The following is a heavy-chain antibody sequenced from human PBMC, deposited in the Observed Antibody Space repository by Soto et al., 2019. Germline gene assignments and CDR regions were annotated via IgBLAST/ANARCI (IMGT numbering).Heavy chain of an antibody. CDR2: ISGSGGST. V-gene: IGHV3-23*01. D-gene: IGHD3-22*01. CDR3: AKIRDYYDSSGYPSDYFDY. Sequence: GGSLRLSCAASGFTLSSYAMSWVRQAPGKGLEWVSAISGSGGSTYYADSVKGRFTISRDNSKNTLYLQMNGLRAEDTAVYYCAKIRDYYDSSGYPSDYFDYWGQGTLVTVSS. J-gene: IGHJ4*02. CDR1: GFTLSSYA.